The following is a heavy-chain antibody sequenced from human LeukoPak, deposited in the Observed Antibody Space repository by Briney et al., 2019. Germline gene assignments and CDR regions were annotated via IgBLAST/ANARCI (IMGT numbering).Heavy chain of an antibody. Sequence: EASVKVSCKASVGTFSIYAISGVRQAPGQGREGMGGIIPIFGTANYAQKFQGRVTITEDKSTSTAYMELSSLRSEDTAVYYCARGVVVGAHYDYWGQGTLVNVSS. CDR3: ARGVVVGAHYDY. CDR2: IIPIFGTA. CDR1: VGTFSIYA. J-gene: IGHJ4*02. V-gene: IGHV1-69*06. D-gene: IGHD1-26*01.